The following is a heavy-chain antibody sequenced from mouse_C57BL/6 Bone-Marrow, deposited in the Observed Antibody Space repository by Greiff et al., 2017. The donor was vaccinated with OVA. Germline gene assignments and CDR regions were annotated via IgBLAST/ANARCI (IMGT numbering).Heavy chain of an antibody. D-gene: IGHD1-1*01. CDR2: ISNGGGST. J-gene: IGHJ3*01. Sequence: EVQGVESGGGLVQPGGSLKLSCAASGFTFSDYYMYWVRQTPEKRLEWVAYISNGGGSTYYPDTVKGRFTISRDNAKNTLYLQMSRLQSEDTAMYYCARRAETTGGFAYWGQGTLVTVSA. V-gene: IGHV5-12*01. CDR1: GFTFSDYY. CDR3: ARRAETTGGFAY.